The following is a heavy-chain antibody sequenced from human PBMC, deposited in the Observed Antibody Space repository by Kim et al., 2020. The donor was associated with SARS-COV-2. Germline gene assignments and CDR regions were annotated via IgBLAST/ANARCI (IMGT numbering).Heavy chain of an antibody. CDR2: IYYSGST. J-gene: IGHJ5*02. Sequence: SETLSLTCTVSGGSISSYYWSWIRQPPGKGLEWIGYIYYSGSTNYNPSLKSRVTISVDTSKNQFSLKLSSVTAADTAVYYCARGPPVDYVWGSYRNNWFDPWGQGTLVTVSS. V-gene: IGHV4-59*01. D-gene: IGHD3-16*02. CDR1: GGSISSYY. CDR3: ARGPPVDYVWGSYRNNWFDP.